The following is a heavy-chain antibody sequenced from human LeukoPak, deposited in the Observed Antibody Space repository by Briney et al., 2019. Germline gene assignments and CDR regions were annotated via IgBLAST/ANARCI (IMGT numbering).Heavy chain of an antibody. V-gene: IGHV4-34*01. Sequence: SETLSLTCAVYGGSFSGYYWSWIRQPPGKGLEWIGEINHSGSTNYNPSLKSRVTISVDTSKNQFSLKLSSVTATDTAVYYCARGGGNLLPYFDPNYYYYMDVWGKGTTVIVSS. D-gene: IGHD3-9*01. CDR1: GGSFSGYY. CDR2: INHSGST. J-gene: IGHJ6*03. CDR3: ARGGGNLLPYFDPNYYYYMDV.